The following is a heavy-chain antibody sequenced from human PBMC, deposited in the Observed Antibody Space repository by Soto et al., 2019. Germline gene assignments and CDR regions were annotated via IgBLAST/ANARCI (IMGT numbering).Heavy chain of an antibody. CDR2: IYYSGST. CDR3: AIDGSGSYYYYYYGMDV. D-gene: IGHD3-10*01. CDR1: GGSISSSSYY. Sequence: SETLSLTCTLSGGSISSSSYYWGWIRLPPGKGLEWIGSIYYSGSTYYNPSLKSRVTISVDTSKNQFSLKLSSVTAADTAVYYCAIDGSGSYYYYYYGMDVWGQGTTVS. J-gene: IGHJ6*02. V-gene: IGHV4-39*01.